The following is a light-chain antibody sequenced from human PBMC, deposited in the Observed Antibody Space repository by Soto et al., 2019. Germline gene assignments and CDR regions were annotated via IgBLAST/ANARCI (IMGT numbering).Light chain of an antibody. J-gene: IGKJ2*01. CDR3: MQASQWYPYT. V-gene: IGKV2-30*02. CDR2: KVS. Sequence: DVVMTQSPLSLPVTPGQPASISCRSSQSLLHSDGNTYLNWFQQRPGQSPRRLLYKVSNRDSGVTDRFSGSGSGTDFTLTINSVEAEDVGVSLCMQASQWYPYTFGQGTTLEIK. CDR1: QSLLHSDGNTY.